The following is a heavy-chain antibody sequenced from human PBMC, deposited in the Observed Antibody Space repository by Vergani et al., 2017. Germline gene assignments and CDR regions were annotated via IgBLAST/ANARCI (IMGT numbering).Heavy chain of an antibody. CDR1: GFTFSSYA. CDR3: AKVSGPYGGNPEDY. D-gene: IGHD4-23*01. J-gene: IGHJ4*02. Sequence: EVQLLESGGGLVQPGGSLRLSCAASGFTFSSYAMSWVRQAPGKGLEWVSAISGSGGSTYYADSVKSRFTISRDNSKNTLYLQMNSLRAEDTAVYYCAKVSGPYGGNPEDYWGQGTLVTVSS. CDR2: ISGSGGST. V-gene: IGHV3-23*01.